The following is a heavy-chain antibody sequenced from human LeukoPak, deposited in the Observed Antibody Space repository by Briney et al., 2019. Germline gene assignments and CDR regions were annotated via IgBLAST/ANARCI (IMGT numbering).Heavy chain of an antibody. V-gene: IGHV3-23*01. CDR2: ISGSGGST. CDR1: GLTVTNAW. J-gene: IGHJ4*02. D-gene: IGHD2-21*02. Sequence: GGSLRLSCAASGLTVTNAWMNWVRQAPGKGLEWVSAISGSGGSTYYADSVKGRFTISRDKSKNTLYLQMNSLRAEDTALYYCAKDLVVTASGYFDYWGQGTLVTVSS. CDR3: AKDLVVTASGYFDY.